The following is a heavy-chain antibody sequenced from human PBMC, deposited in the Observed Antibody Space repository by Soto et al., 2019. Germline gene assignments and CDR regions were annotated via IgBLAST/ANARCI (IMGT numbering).Heavy chain of an antibody. CDR1: GFTFSDYL. D-gene: IGHD6-19*01. CDR2: IKQDGNEK. V-gene: IGHV3-7*01. Sequence: EVQLVDSGGALVQPGESLRLSCAASGFTFSDYLMTWVRKAPGKGLEWVATIKQDGNEKYYVDSVKDRFTISRDNAKNSLYLQLNALRAEDTAVYYCAIGHWLGKWGQGTLVTVSS. CDR3: AIGHWLGK. J-gene: IGHJ4*02.